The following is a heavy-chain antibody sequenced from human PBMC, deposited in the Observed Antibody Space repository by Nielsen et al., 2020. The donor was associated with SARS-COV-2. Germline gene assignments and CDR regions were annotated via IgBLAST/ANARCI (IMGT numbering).Heavy chain of an antibody. CDR3: AKVDGPIGY. D-gene: IGHD4/OR15-4a*01. CDR1: GFTFSSYG. J-gene: IGHJ4*02. CDR2: ISYDGSNK. V-gene: IGHV3-30*18. Sequence: GESLKISCAASGFTFSSYGMHWVRQAPGKGLEWVAVISYDGSNKYYADSVKGRFTISRDNSKNTLYLQMNSLRAEVTAVYYCAKVDGPIGYWGQGTLVTVSS.